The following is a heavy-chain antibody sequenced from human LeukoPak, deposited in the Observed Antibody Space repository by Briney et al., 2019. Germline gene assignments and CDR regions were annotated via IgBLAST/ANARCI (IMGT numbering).Heavy chain of an antibody. D-gene: IGHD2-21*02. CDR3: ARVLCGGDCYAGYFDY. CDR2: IWYDGSNK. V-gene: IGHV3-33*01. CDR1: GFTFSSYG. Sequence: GGSLRLSCAASGFTFSSYGMHWVRQAPGKGLEWVAVIWYDGSNKYYADSVKGRFTISRDNSKNTLYLQMNSLRAEDTAVYYCARVLCGGDCYAGYFDYWGQGTPVTVSS. J-gene: IGHJ4*02.